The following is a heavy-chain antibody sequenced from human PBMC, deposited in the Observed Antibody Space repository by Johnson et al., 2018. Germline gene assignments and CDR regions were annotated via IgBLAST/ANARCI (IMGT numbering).Heavy chain of an antibody. CDR3: TRDDFWRGYWIRTRDFQH. CDR2: IRSKAYGGTT. CDR1: GFTFGDYA. V-gene: IGHV3-49*05. Sequence: EVQLLETGGGLVKPGRSLRLSCTASGFTFGDYAMSWFRQAPGKGLEWVGFIRSKAYGGTTEYAASVKGRFTISRDDSKSIAYLQMNSLKTEDTAVYYCTRDDFWRGYWIRTRDFQHWGQGTLVTVSA. D-gene: IGHD3-3*01. J-gene: IGHJ1*01.